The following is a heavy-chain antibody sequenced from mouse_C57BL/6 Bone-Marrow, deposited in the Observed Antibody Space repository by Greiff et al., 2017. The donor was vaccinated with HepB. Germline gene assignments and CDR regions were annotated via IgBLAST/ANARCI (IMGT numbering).Heavy chain of an antibody. J-gene: IGHJ4*01. D-gene: IGHD2-3*01. V-gene: IGHV14-4*01. Sequence: EVKLQESGAELVRPGASVKLSCTASGFNIKDDYMHWVKQRPEQGLEWIGWIDPENGDTEYASKFQGKATITADTSSNTAYLQLSSLTSEDTAVYYCTMDGYYGDYYYAMDYWGQGTSVTVSS. CDR2: IDPENGDT. CDR1: GFNIKDDY. CDR3: TMDGYYGDYYYAMDY.